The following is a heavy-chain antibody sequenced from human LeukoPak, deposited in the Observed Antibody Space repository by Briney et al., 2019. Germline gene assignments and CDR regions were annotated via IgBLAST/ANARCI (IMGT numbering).Heavy chain of an antibody. Sequence: PSETLSLTCTVSGGSISSGGYYWSWIRQHPGKGLEWIGYIYYSGSTYYNPSLKSRVTISVDTSKNQFSLKLSSVTAADTAVYYCARGDIVVVPAATPSWINWFDPWGQGTLVTVSS. V-gene: IGHV4-31*03. CDR2: IYYSGST. CDR1: GGSISSGGYY. J-gene: IGHJ5*02. CDR3: ARGDIVVVPAATPSWINWFDP. D-gene: IGHD2-2*01.